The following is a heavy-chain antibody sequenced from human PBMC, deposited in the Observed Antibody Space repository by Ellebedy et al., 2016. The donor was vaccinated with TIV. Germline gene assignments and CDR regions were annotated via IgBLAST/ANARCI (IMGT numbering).Heavy chain of an antibody. J-gene: IGHJ5*02. CDR2: IDPSDSYT. Sequence: GESLKISCKGSGYSFTSYWISWVRQMPGKGLEWMGRIDPSDSYTNYSPSFQGHVTISADKSISTAYLQWSSLKASDTAMYYCARLPIVATIAPQGDDWFDPWGQGTLVTVSS. CDR1: GYSFTSYW. V-gene: IGHV5-10-1*01. CDR3: ARLPIVATIAPQGDDWFDP. D-gene: IGHD6-13*01.